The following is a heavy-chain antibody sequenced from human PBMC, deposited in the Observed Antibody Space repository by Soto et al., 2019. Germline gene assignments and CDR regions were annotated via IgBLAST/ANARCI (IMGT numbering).Heavy chain of an antibody. Sequence: QLRLQESGPGLVKPSETLSLICTVSGGSIISSPDWWGWVRQPPGKGPEWIASIYRDGATYSNPSLNGRVTAFVNSSKNQFSLTLTSVTAADTAIYYCARLAGSSFFTYWGQGTRVTVSS. J-gene: IGHJ4*02. CDR3: ARLAGSSFFTY. D-gene: IGHD6-6*01. CDR2: IYRDGAT. V-gene: IGHV4-39*01. CDR1: GGSIISSPDW.